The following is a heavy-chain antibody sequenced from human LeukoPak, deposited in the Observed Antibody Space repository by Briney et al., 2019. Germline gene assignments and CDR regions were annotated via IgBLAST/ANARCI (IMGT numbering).Heavy chain of an antibody. CDR2: IKSDGSVT. Sequence: GGSLRLSCAASGFTFSSYWIHWVRQAPGKGLVWVSRIKSDGSVTSYADSVKGRFTISRDNAKSALYLQMNSLRAEDTAVYYCASGSSGSLTGYWGQGTLVTASS. CDR3: ASGSSGSLTGY. J-gene: IGHJ4*02. D-gene: IGHD1-14*01. CDR1: GFTFSSYW. V-gene: IGHV3-74*01.